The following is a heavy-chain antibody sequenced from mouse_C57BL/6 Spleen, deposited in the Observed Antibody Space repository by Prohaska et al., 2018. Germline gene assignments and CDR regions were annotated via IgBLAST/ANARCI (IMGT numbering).Heavy chain of an antibody. Sequence: RAPGKGLEWSGEINPDSSTINYAPSLKDKFIISRDNAKNTLYLQMSKVRSEDTALYYCARPRGYYYDYDPFAYWCQGTLVTVSA. CDR3: ARPRGYYYDYDPFAY. J-gene: IGHJ3*01. V-gene: IGHV4-1*01. CDR2: INPDSSTI. D-gene: IGHD2-4*01.